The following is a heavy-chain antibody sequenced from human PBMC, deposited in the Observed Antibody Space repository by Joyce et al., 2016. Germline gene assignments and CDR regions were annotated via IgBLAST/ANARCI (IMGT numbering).Heavy chain of an antibody. D-gene: IGHD6-6*01. Sequence: EVQLVESGGGLVQPGGFLRLSCAVSGFSFSGYWIHWVRQAPGKGLLWVSRINTDGSSTRFTDSVKGRFTISRDNAKNTLYLQMNSLRAEDTAVDYCVRGISARPGGPNWFDPWGQGTLVTVSS. CDR2: INTDGSST. V-gene: IGHV3-74*01. CDR1: GFSFSGYW. CDR3: VRGISARPGGPNWFDP. J-gene: IGHJ5*02.